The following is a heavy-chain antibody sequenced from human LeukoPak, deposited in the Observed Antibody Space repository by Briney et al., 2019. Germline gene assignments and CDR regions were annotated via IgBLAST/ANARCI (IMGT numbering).Heavy chain of an antibody. CDR2: ISGSTNYI. V-gene: IGHV3-21*01. J-gene: IGHJ4*02. Sequence: GGSLRLSCAASGFTFSSHSMNWVRQAPGKGLEWVASISGSTNYIYYGDLAKGRFTISRDNAKNSLYLQMNSLRAEDTAVYYCARDSYGYRDYWGQGTLVTVSS. CDR1: GFTFSSHS. D-gene: IGHD5-24*01. CDR3: ARDSYGYRDY.